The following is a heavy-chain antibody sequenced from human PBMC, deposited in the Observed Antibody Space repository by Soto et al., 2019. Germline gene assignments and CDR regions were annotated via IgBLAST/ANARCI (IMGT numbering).Heavy chain of an antibody. V-gene: IGHV4-59*08. J-gene: IGHJ5*02. D-gene: IGHD6-19*01. Sequence: SETLSLTCTVSGGSISSYYWSWIRQPPGKGLEWIGYIYYSGSTNYNPSLKSRVTISVDTSRNQFSLKLSSVTAADTAVYYCAGYAPYSSGWYKLNWFDPWGQGTLVTVSS. CDR1: GGSISSYY. CDR2: IYYSGST. CDR3: AGYAPYSSGWYKLNWFDP.